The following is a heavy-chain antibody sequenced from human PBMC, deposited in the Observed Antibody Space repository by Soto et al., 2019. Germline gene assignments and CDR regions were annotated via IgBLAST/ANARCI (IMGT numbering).Heavy chain of an antibody. CDR2: ISSSGSTM. D-gene: IGHD3-9*01. J-gene: IGHJ4*02. CDR3: ARDPYFACDY. CDR1: GFTFGDYY. V-gene: IGHV3-11*01. Sequence: GGSLRLSCAASGFTFGDYYMSWIRQAPGKGLEWVAYISSSGSTMNYADSVKGRFTISRDNAKNSLYLQMNSLRAEDTAVYYCARDPYFACDYWGQGTLVTVSS.